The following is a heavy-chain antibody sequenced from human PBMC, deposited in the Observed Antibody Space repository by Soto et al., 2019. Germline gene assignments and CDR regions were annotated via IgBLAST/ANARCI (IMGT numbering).Heavy chain of an antibody. D-gene: IGHD3-16*02. CDR1: GYTFTGNY. CDR2: INVNSGGT. Sequence: QVQLVQSGAEVKKPGASVKVSCKASGYTFTGNYMHWVRQAPGQGFEWMGWINVNSGGTKYAQKCQGWVTMTRDTANSTPYMELSRLRSDDTSVNYCARGANLSLYPQLDYWGQGTLVTVSS. J-gene: IGHJ4*02. CDR3: ARGANLSLYPQLDY. V-gene: IGHV1-2*04.